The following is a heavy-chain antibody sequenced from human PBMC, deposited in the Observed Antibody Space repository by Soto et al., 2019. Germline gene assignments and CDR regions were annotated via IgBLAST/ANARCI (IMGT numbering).Heavy chain of an antibody. V-gene: IGHV1-69*13. CDR2: IIPVFGTT. Sequence: SVKVSCKASGGTFSSYTISWVRQAPGQGLEWMGGIIPVFGTTDYEQKFQGRVTITADGSTSTAYMKLSSLRSADTAVYYCARSSPYIVVRKPTGNQDYYGMDVWGQGTTVTVSS. CDR3: ARSSPYIVVRKPTGNQDYYGMDV. CDR1: GGTFSSYT. D-gene: IGHD2-2*01. J-gene: IGHJ6*02.